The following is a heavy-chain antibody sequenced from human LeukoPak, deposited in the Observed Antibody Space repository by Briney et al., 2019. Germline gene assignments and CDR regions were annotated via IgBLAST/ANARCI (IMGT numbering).Heavy chain of an antibody. V-gene: IGHV1-8*01. Sequence: ASVKVSCKASGYTFTSYDINWVRQATGQGLEWLGWMNPNSGNTGYAQKFQGRVTMTRNTSISTAYMKLSSLRSEDTAVYYCARSYKVKDNWNPYYWGQGTLVTVPS. J-gene: IGHJ4*02. CDR1: GYTFTSYD. CDR2: MNPNSGNT. D-gene: IGHD1-20*01. CDR3: ARSYKVKDNWNPYY.